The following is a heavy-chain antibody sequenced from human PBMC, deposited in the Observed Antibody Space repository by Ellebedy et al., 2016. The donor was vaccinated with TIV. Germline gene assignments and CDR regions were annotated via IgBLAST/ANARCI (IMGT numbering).Heavy chain of an antibody. CDR2: ISFDGSYK. J-gene: IGHJ3*01. Sequence: GESLKISXAASGFPSRTYGMHWIRQAPGKGLEWVALISFDGSYKYYGDSVKGRFTISRDNAENTLYLYLQLNNLRSEDTAVYYCAKDRLTGSGNSDGLDAWGQGTMVTVSP. CDR3: AKDRLTGSGNSDGLDA. CDR1: GFPSRTYG. D-gene: IGHD1-26*01. V-gene: IGHV3-30*18.